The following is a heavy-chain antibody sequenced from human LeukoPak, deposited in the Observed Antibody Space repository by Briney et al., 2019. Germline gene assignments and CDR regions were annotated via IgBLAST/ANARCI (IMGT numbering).Heavy chain of an antibody. V-gene: IGHV1-8*01. D-gene: IGHD3-10*01. J-gene: IGHJ5*02. CDR1: GYTFTSYD. CDR2: MNPNSGNT. Sequence: GASVKVSCKASGYTFTSYDINWVRQDTGQGLEWVGWMNPNSGNTGYAQKFQGRVTMTRNTSIGTAYMELSSLRSEDTAVYYCARGNIEDYYGSGSQNWFDHWGQGTLVTVSS. CDR3: ARGNIEDYYGSGSQNWFDH.